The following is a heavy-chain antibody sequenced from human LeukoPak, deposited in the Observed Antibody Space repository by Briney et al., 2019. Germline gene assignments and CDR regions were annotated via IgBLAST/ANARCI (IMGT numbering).Heavy chain of an antibody. CDR1: GL. D-gene: IGHD3-16*02. CDR2: IKEDGDKK. V-gene: IGHV3-7*01. Sequence: GGSLRLSCAASGLMTWVRQAPGKGLEWAASIKEDGDKKYYLDSVKGRFTVSRDSTKNSLYLQMNSLRADDTAVYYCTRPRYRGFDYWGQGILVTVSS. CDR3: TRPRYRGFDY. J-gene: IGHJ4*02.